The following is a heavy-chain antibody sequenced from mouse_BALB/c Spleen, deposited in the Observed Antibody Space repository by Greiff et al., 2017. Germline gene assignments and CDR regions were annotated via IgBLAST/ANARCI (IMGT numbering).Heavy chain of an antibody. D-gene: IGHD1-1*01. Sequence: VKLVESGGGLVKPGGSLKLSCAASGFTFSSYAMSWVRQTPEKRLEWVASISSGGSTYYPDSVKGRFTISRDNARNILYLQMSSLRSEDTAMYYCARGYGSSYPYAMDYWGQGTSVTVSS. CDR3: ARGYGSSYPYAMDY. V-gene: IGHV5-6-5*01. CDR2: ISSGGST. CDR1: GFTFSSYA. J-gene: IGHJ4*01.